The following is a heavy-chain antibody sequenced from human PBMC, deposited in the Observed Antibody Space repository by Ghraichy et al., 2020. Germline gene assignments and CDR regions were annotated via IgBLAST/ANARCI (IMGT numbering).Heavy chain of an antibody. CDR1: GFNLINNY. Sequence: GSLRLSCAASGFNLINNYMNWVRQAPGKGLEWVSAISAGGATQYTDSVKDRFTISRDSSRNAVYLQMTTLSAEDTAVYYCARSQCGGDCSSGLDWGQGTLVTVSS. CDR3: ARSQCGGDCSSGLD. CDR2: ISAGGAT. D-gene: IGHD2-21*02. V-gene: IGHV3-66*01. J-gene: IGHJ4*02.